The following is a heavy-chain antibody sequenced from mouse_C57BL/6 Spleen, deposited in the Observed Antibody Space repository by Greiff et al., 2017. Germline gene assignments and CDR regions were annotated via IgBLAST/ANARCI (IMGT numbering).Heavy chain of an antibody. CDR3: ARGPHYDYRRYWYYDV. D-gene: IGHD2-14*01. Sequence: EVQRVESEGGLVQPGSSMKLSCTASGFTFSDYYMAWVRQVPEKGLEWVANITSDGSSTYYLDSLKSRFSFSRDNATNILYLQMSSLTSEDTATYYCARGPHYDYRRYWYYDVWGKGTTVTVSS. V-gene: IGHV5-16*01. J-gene: IGHJ1*03. CDR2: ITSDGSST. CDR1: GFTFSDYY.